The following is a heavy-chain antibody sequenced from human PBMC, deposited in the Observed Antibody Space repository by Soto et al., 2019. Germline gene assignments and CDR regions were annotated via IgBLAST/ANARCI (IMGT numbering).Heavy chain of an antibody. Sequence: SVKVSCKASGGTFSSYAISGVRQAPGQGLEWMGGIIPIFGTANYAQKFQGRVTITADESTSTAYMELSSLRSEDTAVYYCAAKKQLAPWNWFDPWGQGTLVTVSS. J-gene: IGHJ5*02. CDR2: IIPIFGTA. CDR1: GGTFSSYA. D-gene: IGHD6-6*01. CDR3: AAKKQLAPWNWFDP. V-gene: IGHV1-69*13.